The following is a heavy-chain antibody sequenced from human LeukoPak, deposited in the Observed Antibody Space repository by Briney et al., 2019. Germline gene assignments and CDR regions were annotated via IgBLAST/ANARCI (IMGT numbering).Heavy chain of an antibody. CDR3: ARDDNWGSDY. CDR1: GFTFKNYW. CDR2: IKEDGSEK. D-gene: IGHD7-27*01. V-gene: IGHV3-7*01. Sequence: PGGSLRLSCAASGFTFKNYWMSWVRQAPGKGLELVANIKEDGSEKYHVDSVKGRFTISRDNAKNLLYLQMNSLRAEDTALYYCARDDNWGSDYWGQGTLVTVSS. J-gene: IGHJ4*02.